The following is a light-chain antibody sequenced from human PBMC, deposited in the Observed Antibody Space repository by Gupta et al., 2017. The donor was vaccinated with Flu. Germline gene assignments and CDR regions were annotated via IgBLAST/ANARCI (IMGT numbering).Light chain of an antibody. V-gene: IGKV3-20*01. J-gene: IGKJ1*01. CDR1: QTIVSNY. CDR3: QQYGSSPRT. Sequence: IVLTQSPHTLSASPWERATLSCRASQTIVSNYLAWFQHKPGQAPRLLIHGASSRATGIPDRFTGSGSGTDFTLTISGLGPEDVAIYFCQQYGSSPRTFGHGTKVEIK. CDR2: GAS.